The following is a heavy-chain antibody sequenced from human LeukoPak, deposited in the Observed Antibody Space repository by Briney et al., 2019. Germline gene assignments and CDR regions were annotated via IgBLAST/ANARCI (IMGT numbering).Heavy chain of an antibody. V-gene: IGHV4-59*01. J-gene: IGHJ5*02. CDR3: ARGVAAPGTGGLSWFDP. Sequence: SETLSLTCTVSGRSIASYYWSWIRQPPGKGLEWIGYIYSSGSTNYNPSLKSRVTISLDTSKNQFSLKLSFVTAADTAVYYCARGVAAPGTGGLSWFDPWGQGTLVAVSS. CDR2: IYSSGST. D-gene: IGHD6-13*01. CDR1: GRSIASYY.